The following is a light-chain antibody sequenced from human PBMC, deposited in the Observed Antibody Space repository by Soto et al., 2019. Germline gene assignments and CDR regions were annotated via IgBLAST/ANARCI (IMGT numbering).Light chain of an antibody. Sequence: QSALTQPPSASGSPGQSVTISCTGTSSDVGAYIYVSWYQQHPGKAPKLIIYEVNKPPSGVPDRFSGSKSGNTASLTVSGLQAEDEADYYCSSYAGSSNVFGTGTKVTVL. J-gene: IGLJ1*01. V-gene: IGLV2-8*01. CDR2: EVN. CDR1: SSDVGAYIY. CDR3: SSYAGSSNV.